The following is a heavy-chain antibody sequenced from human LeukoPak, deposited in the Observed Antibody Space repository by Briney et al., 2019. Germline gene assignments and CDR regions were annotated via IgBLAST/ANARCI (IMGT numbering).Heavy chain of an antibody. CDR1: GFTFSSYW. V-gene: IGHV3-7*01. CDR3: ARDVWTGVAVSDY. D-gene: IGHD6-19*01. Sequence: GGSLRLSCVASGFTFSSYWMTWVRQAPGKGLEWLANIKEDGSIQYYLDSVRGRFTISRGNAKTSVYLQLNSLRADDTVVYYCARDVWTGVAVSDYWGQGTLVTVSS. J-gene: IGHJ4*02. CDR2: IKEDGSIQ.